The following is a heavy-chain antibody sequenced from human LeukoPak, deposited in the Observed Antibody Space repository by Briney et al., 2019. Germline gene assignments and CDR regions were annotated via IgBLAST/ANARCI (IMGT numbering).Heavy chain of an antibody. Sequence: RASVRVSCKASGYTFNLYGVNWVRQAPGQGGEWMGWISGFNGHTKYAQNLQDRVTMTTDTSTSTAYMELRSLRSDDTAVYYCARAWLRRKFYYYMDVWGKGTTVTVSS. J-gene: IGHJ6*03. CDR1: GYTFNLYG. CDR3: ARAWLRRKFYYYMDV. V-gene: IGHV1-18*01. CDR2: ISGFNGHT. D-gene: IGHD5-12*01.